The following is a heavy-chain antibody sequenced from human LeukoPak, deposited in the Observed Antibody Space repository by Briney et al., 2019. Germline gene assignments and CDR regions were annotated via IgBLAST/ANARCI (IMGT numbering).Heavy chain of an antibody. Sequence: GESLRLSCAASGFTLSSYWMTWARQAPGKGLEWVANIGQDGTEKYSVDSVKGRFTISRDNAKNSLYLQMNSLRAEDTGVYYCARGWAAIDSWGQGTLVTVSS. D-gene: IGHD5-18*01. V-gene: IGHV3-7*04. CDR2: IGQDGTEK. J-gene: IGHJ4*02. CDR1: GFTLSSYW. CDR3: ARGWAAIDS.